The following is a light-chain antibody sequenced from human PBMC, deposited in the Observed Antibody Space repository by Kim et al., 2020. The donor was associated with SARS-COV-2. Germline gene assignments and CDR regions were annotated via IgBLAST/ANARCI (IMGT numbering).Light chain of an antibody. CDR1: RLRSYY. CDR2: GKN. V-gene: IGLV3-19*01. Sequence: SSELTQDPAVSVALGQTVRITCQGDRLRSYYTTWYQKKPRQPPILVIYGKNNRPSRIPERFSGSSSGNTASLTITGTQAGDEADYYCNSRDSNDNVVFGGGTQLTVL. CDR3: NSRDSNDNVV. J-gene: IGLJ2*01.